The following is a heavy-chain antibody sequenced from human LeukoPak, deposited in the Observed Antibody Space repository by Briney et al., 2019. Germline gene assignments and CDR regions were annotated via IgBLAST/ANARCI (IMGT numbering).Heavy chain of an antibody. V-gene: IGHV3-53*01. J-gene: IGHJ4*02. Sequence: GGSLRLSCVASGFIVSNNYMSWVRQAPGKGLEWVSVIYSDGSTYYADSVKGRFTISRDNSKNTLDLQMTGLRAEDTAVYYCARERGRGRDSPWFDYWGQGTLVTVSS. CDR1: GFIVSNNY. CDR3: ARERGRGRDSPWFDY. CDR2: IYSDGST. D-gene: IGHD1-26*01.